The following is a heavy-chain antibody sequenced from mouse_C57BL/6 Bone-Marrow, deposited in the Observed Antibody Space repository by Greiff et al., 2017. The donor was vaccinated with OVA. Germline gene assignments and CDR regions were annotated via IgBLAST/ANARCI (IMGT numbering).Heavy chain of an antibody. CDR3: ARRRWLLLFDY. V-gene: IGHV3-6*01. CDR1: GYSITSGYY. J-gene: IGHJ2*01. D-gene: IGHD2-3*01. CDR2: ISYDGSN. Sequence: EVQRVESGPGLVKPSQSLSLTCSVTGYSITSGYYWNWIRQFPGNKLEWMGYISYDGSNNYNPSLKNRISITRDTSKNQFFLKLNSVTTEDTATYYCARRRWLLLFDYWGQGTTLTVSS.